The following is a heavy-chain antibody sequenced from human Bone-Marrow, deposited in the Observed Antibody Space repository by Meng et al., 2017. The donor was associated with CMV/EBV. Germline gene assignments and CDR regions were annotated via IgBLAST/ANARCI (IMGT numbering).Heavy chain of an antibody. CDR1: GFTFSSYV. J-gene: IGHJ2*01. D-gene: IGHD6-6*01. CDR3: ATYSSSQFSWYFDL. V-gene: IGHV3-23*01. Sequence: GESLKISCAASGFTFSSYVMTWVRQAPGKGLEWVSAIGDGSGSTYYADSVKGRFTISRDNAKNSLYLQMNSLRAEDTAVYYCATYSSSQFSWYFDLWGRGTLVTVSS. CDR2: IGDGSGST.